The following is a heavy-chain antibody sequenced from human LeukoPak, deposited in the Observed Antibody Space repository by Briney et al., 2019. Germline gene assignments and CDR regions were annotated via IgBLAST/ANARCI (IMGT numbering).Heavy chain of an antibody. CDR1: GFNFNNYA. J-gene: IGHJ3*02. CDR3: GLAAYYYDNSGSDDAFDI. D-gene: IGHD3-22*01. CDR2: ISSNGGST. V-gene: IGHV3-64D*08. Sequence: GGSLRLSCSASGFNFNNYAMNWVRQAPGKGLEYVSAISSNGGSTYYADSVKGRCTISRDNSKNTLYLQMSSLRAEDTAVYYCGLAAYYYDNSGSDDAFDIWGQGTMVIVSS.